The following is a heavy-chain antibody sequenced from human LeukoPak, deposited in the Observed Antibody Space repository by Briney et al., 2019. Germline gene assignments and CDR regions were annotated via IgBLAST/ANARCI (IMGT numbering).Heavy chain of an antibody. J-gene: IGHJ4*02. CDR1: GGSISSSNW. CDR2: IYHSGST. CDR3: ARRDSSGYYFKDMDY. Sequence: SGTLSLTCAVSGGSISSSNWWSWVRQPPGKGLEWIGEIYHSGSTNYNPSLKSRVTISVDKSKDQFSLKLSSVTAADTAVYYCARRDSSGYYFKDMDYWGQGTLVTVSS. D-gene: IGHD3-22*01. V-gene: IGHV4-4*02.